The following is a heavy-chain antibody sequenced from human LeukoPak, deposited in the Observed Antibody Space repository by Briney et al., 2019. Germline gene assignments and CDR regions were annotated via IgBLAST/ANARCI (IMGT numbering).Heavy chain of an antibody. CDR1: GGSISSYY. CDR3: ARGGPRITMIVVPMDV. CDR2: INHSGST. J-gene: IGHJ6*03. V-gene: IGHV4-34*01. D-gene: IGHD3-22*01. Sequence: PSETLSLTCTVSGGSISSYYWSWIRQPPGKGLEWIGEINHSGSTNYNPSLKSRVTISVDTSKNQFSLKLSSVTAADTAVYYCARGGPRITMIVVPMDVWGKGTTVTVSS.